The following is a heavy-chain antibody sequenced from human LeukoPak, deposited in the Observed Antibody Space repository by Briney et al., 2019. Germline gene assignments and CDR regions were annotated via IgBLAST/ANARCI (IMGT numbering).Heavy chain of an antibody. CDR3: ARGPPRSGSYYRGLFDP. J-gene: IGHJ5*02. V-gene: IGHV3-74*01. Sequence: QTGGSLRLSCAASGFTFSSFWMHWVRQAPRKGLVWVSHTNSDGSATDYADSVRGRFTISRDNAKNSLFLQMNSLRADDTAVYYCARGPPRSGSYYRGLFDPWGQGTLVTVSS. CDR2: TNSDGSAT. CDR1: GFTFSSFW. D-gene: IGHD3-10*01.